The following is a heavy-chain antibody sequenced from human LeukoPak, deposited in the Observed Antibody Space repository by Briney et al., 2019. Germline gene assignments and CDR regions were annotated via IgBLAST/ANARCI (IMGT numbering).Heavy chain of an antibody. J-gene: IGHJ3*02. D-gene: IGHD6-19*01. Sequence: PSETLSLTCTVSGGSISSSSYSWGWIRQPPGKGLEWIGSIYYSGSTYYNPSLKSRVTISVDTSKNQFSLKLSSVTAADTAVYYCARTLIAVAGTHGGAFDIWGQGTMVTVSS. CDR3: ARTLIAVAGTHGGAFDI. V-gene: IGHV4-39*07. CDR2: IYYSGST. CDR1: GGSISSSSYS.